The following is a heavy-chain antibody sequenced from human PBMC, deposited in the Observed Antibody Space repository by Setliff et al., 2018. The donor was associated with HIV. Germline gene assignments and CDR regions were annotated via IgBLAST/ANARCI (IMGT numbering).Heavy chain of an antibody. J-gene: IGHJ4*02. D-gene: IGHD2-2*01. CDR1: GFTFDDYG. V-gene: IGHV4-34*01. CDR3: ARKVGGDFDY. CDR2: INHSGIT. Sequence: GSLRLSWGASGFTFDDYGMSWVRQAPGKGLEWIGKINHSGITNYNPSLKSRVTISVDTSKNQFSLKLSSVTAADTAVYFCARKVGGDFDYWAQGTLVTVSS.